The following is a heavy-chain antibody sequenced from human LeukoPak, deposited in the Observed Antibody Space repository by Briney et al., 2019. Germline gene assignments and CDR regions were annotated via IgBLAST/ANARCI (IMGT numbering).Heavy chain of an antibody. J-gene: IGHJ5*02. V-gene: IGHV3-23*01. Sequence: GGSLRLSCAASGFTFSSYAMSWVRQAPGKGLEWVSAISGSGGSTYYADSVKGRFTISRDNSKNTLYLQMNSLRDEDTAVYYCAKAGFYDSSVEKLNWFDPWGQGTLVTVSS. CDR3: AKAGFYDSSVEKLNWFDP. CDR2: ISGSGGST. CDR1: GFTFSSYA. D-gene: IGHD3-22*01.